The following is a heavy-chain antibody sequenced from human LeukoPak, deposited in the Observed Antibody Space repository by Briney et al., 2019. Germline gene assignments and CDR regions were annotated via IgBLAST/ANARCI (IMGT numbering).Heavy chain of an antibody. D-gene: IGHD3-22*01. CDR3: ARTEYYYDSSGYSSYFDY. CDR1: GFVFRSYA. Sequence: PGGSLRLSCVASGFVFRSYAMSWVRQAPGKGLEWVSGISSSGGSTYHADSVRGRFTISRDNSKNTLYLQMNSLRAEDTAVYYCARTEYYYDSSGYSSYFDYWGQGTLVTVSS. V-gene: IGHV3-23*01. CDR2: ISSSGGST. J-gene: IGHJ4*02.